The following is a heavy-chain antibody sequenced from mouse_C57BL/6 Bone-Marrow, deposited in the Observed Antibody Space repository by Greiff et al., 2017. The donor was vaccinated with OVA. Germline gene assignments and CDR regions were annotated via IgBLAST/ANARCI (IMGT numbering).Heavy chain of an antibody. J-gene: IGHJ3*01. CDR2: IYPRSGNT. CDR1: GYTFTSYG. V-gene: IGHV1-81*01. CDR3: SRYGGYSFAY. D-gene: IGHD2-3*01. Sequence: VQLQQSGAELARPGASVKLSCKASGYTFTSYGISWVKQRTGQGLEWIGEIYPRSGNTYYNEKFKGKATLTADKSSSTAYMELLSLTSEDSAFYFCSRYGGYSFAYWGQGTLVTVSA.